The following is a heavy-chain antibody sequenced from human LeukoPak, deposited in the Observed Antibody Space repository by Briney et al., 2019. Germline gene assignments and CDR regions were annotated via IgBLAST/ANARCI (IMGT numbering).Heavy chain of an antibody. CDR1: GYTFTSYD. CDR3: ARGPKKSGPWPYYYYYMDV. CDR2: MNPNSGNT. D-gene: IGHD2-15*01. V-gene: IGHV1-8*01. J-gene: IGHJ6*03. Sequence: ASVKVSCKASGYTFTSYDINWVRQATGQGPEWMGWMNPNSGNTGYAQKFQGRVTMTRNTSISTAYMELSSLRSEDTAVYYCARGPKKSGPWPYYYYYMDVWGKGTTVTVSS.